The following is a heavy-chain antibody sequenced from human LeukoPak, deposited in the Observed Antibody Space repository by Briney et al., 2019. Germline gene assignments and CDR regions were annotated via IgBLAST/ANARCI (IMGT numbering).Heavy chain of an antibody. CDR3: AKDEQQLVEGVLFGY. J-gene: IGHJ4*02. D-gene: IGHD6-13*01. V-gene: IGHV3-43*01. Sequence: PGGSLRLSCAASGFTFDDYTMHWVRQAPGKGLEWVSLISWDGGSTFYADSVKGRFTISRDNSKNSLYLQMNSLRTEDTALYYCAKDEQQLVEGVLFGYWGQGTLVTVSS. CDR2: ISWDGGST. CDR1: GFTFDDYT.